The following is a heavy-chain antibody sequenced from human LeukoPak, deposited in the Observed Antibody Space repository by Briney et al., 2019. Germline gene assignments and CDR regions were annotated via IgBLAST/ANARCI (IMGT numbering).Heavy chain of an antibody. Sequence: TGGSLRLSCAASGFTFHDYAMHWVRQVPGKGLEWGSGITWNSGSVLYADSVRGRFTISRDNAKNSLYLQMNSLRPEDMAFYYCAKGLGVASLIVDALDMWGQGTMVTV. CDR2: ITWNSGSV. V-gene: IGHV3-9*03. CDR1: GFTFHDYA. D-gene: IGHD3/OR15-3a*01. CDR3: AKGLGVASLIVDALDM. J-gene: IGHJ3*02.